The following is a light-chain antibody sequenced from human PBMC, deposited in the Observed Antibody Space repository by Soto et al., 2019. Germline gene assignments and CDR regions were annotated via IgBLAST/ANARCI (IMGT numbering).Light chain of an antibody. CDR3: RSYAGSKGV. Sequence: QSALTQPPSASGSPGQSVTISCTGTSSDVGGYNYVSWYQQHPGKAPKLMIYEVSKRPSGVPDRFSGSKSGNTASLTVSGLQAEDEADYYCRSYAGSKGVFGGGTQVTVL. J-gene: IGLJ2*01. V-gene: IGLV2-8*01. CDR1: SSDVGGYNY. CDR2: EVS.